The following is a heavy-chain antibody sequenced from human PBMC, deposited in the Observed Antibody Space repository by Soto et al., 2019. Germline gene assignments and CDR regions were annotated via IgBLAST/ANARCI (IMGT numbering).Heavy chain of an antibody. J-gene: IGHJ5*02. D-gene: IGHD6-6*01. CDR1: GGCISSGDYY. Sequence: QVQLQESGPGLVKPSQTLSLTCTVSGGCISSGDYYWRWIRQRPGKGLEWIGYIYHSGSTYYNPSLKSRVTISVDTSKNQFSLKLSSVTAADTAVYYCARERPDGARLDPWGQGTLVTVSS. CDR2: IYHSGST. V-gene: IGHV4-30-4*01. CDR3: ARERPDGARLDP.